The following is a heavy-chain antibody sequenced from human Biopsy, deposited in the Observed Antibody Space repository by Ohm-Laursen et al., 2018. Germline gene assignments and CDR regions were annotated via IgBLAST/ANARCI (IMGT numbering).Heavy chain of an antibody. Sequence: PSETLSLTCSVSGGSIISYYWTWIRQPPGKGLEWIGHVYNGGITNYNPSLESRVTISKDASKNQFSLQVNSVTAADTAVYYCARTPRDSFWSGSYKRGLWFDPWGQGTLVIVSS. J-gene: IGHJ5*02. CDR1: GGSIISYY. D-gene: IGHD3-3*01. CDR2: VYNGGIT. V-gene: IGHV4-59*01. CDR3: ARTPRDSFWSGSYKRGLWFDP.